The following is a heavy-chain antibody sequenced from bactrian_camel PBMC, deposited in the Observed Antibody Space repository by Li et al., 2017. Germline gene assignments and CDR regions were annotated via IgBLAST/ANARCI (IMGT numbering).Heavy chain of an antibody. Sequence: HVQLVESGGGSVQAGGSLRLSCAASRYTYETRCMGWFRQAPGKGLEWVASIYTGSSPQYTGGETTFYADSVKGRFTISSAGNTLYLQMNSLIPEDTGVYYCAGDRPYGAWYMESEYRYWGRGTQV. CDR1: RYTYETRC. D-gene: IGHD6*01. J-gene: IGHJ4*01. V-gene: IGHV3-2*01. CDR3: AGDRPYGAWYMESEYRY. CDR2: IYTGSSPQYTGGETT.